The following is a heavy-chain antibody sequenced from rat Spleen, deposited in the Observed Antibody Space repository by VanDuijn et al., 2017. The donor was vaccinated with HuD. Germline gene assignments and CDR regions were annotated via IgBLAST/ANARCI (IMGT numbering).Heavy chain of an antibody. CDR3: ATGPGFTTVVIQLPYYYVMDA. D-gene: IGHD1-1*01. CDR2: ISYDGGST. V-gene: IGHV5-29*01. CDR1: GFTFSRSA. Sequence: EVQMVESGGGLVQPGRSLKLSCAASGFTFSRSAMAWVRQAPKKGLEWVAYISYDGGSTYYRDSVRGRFTISRDNAKSTLYLQMDSLRSEDTATYYCATGPGFTTVVIQLPYYYVMDAWGQGASVTVSS. J-gene: IGHJ4*01.